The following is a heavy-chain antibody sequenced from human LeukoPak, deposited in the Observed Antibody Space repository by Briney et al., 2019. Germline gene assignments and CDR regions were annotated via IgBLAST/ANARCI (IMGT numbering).Heavy chain of an antibody. J-gene: IGHJ4*02. D-gene: IGHD3-22*01. CDR2: ISYDGSNK. CDR1: GFTFSSYA. V-gene: IGHV3-30-3*01. Sequence: GGSLRLSCAASGFTFSSYAMHWVRQAPGKGLEWVAVISYDGSNKYYADSVKGRFTISRDNSKNTLYLQMNSLRAEDTAVYYCARTLDDSSGYLYWGQGTLVTVSS. CDR3: ARTLDDSSGYLY.